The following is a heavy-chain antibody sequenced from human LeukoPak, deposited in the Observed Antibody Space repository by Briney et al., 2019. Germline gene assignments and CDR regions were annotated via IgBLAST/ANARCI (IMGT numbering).Heavy chain of an antibody. D-gene: IGHD1-1*01. J-gene: IGHJ4*02. V-gene: IGHV1-24*01. CDR2: FDPEDGET. CDR3: ATSPATKNGYYFDY. CDR1: GYTLTELS. Sequence: PLASVKVSCKVSGYTLTELSMHWVRQAPGKGLEWMGGFDPEDGETIYAQKFQGRVTMTEDTSTDTAYMELSSLRSEDTAVYYCATSPATKNGYYFDYWGRGTLVTVSS.